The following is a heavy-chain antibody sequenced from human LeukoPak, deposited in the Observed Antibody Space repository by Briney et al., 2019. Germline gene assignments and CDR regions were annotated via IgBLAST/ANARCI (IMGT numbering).Heavy chain of an antibody. V-gene: IGHV3-30*18. CDR3: AKEQFDY. J-gene: IGHJ4*02. CDR1: GFTFSSYG. CDR2: ISYDGSNK. Sequence: GGSLRLSCAASGFTFSSYGMHWVRQALGKGLEWVAVISYDGSNKYYADSVKGRFTISRDNSKNTLYLQMNSLRAEDTAVYYCAKEQFDYWGQGTLVTVSS.